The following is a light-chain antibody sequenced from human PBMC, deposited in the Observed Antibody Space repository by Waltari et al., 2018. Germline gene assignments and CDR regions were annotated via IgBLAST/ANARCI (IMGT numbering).Light chain of an antibody. J-gene: IGKJ1*01. Sequence: DIQMRQSPSSLSASVGDRVTITCRASQHIEIYVSSYQKKPGKAPKLLIYITSALQGGVPSRFSGSGSGTDFTLTISSLQPEDFATYYCLQTFSVPPTFGQGTKVEV. CDR3: LQTFSVPPT. CDR2: ITS. CDR1: QHIEIY. V-gene: IGKV1-39*01.